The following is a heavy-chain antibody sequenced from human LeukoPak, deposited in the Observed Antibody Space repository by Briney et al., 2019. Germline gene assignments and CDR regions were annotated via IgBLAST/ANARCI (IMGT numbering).Heavy chain of an antibody. CDR2: TYHNGST. J-gene: IGHJ4*02. CDR1: GASFSGYY. CDR3: ARARMDCSGGICYSSYSDY. V-gene: IGHV4-34*01. Sequence: SETLSLTCAVHGASFSGYYWTWIRQPPGKGLEWIGETYHNGSTDYNPSLKSRVTISVDTSKNQFSLKVTSVTAADTAVYFCARARMDCSGGICYSSYSDYWGQGTLVTVSS. D-gene: IGHD2-15*01.